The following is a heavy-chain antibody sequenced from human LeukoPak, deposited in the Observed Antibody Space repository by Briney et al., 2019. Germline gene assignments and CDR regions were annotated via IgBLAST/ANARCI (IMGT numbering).Heavy chain of an antibody. D-gene: IGHD5-24*01. CDR2: ITSSSTVI. V-gene: IGHV3-48*02. J-gene: IGHJ4*02. Sequence: PGGSLRLSCVASGFTFRNYNMNWVRQAPGKGLEWVSYITSSSTVIYYADSVKGRFTISRDNAKNSLYLQMSGLRDEDTAVYYCVRDSQDGYLFDYWGQGTLVTVSS. CDR1: GFTFRNYN. CDR3: VRDSQDGYLFDY.